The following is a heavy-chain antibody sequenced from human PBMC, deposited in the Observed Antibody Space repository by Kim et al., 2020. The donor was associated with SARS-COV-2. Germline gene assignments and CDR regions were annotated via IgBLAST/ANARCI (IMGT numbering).Heavy chain of an antibody. CDR1: GFTFSSYS. Sequence: GGSLRLSCAASGFTFSSYSMNWVRQAPGKGLEWVSYISSSSSTIYYADSVKGRFTISRDNAKNSLYLQMNSLRDEDTAVYYCARDPGSGSYSPSLDYWGQGTLVTVSS. V-gene: IGHV3-48*02. D-gene: IGHD1-26*01. CDR3: ARDPGSGSYSPSLDY. J-gene: IGHJ4*02. CDR2: ISSSSSTI.